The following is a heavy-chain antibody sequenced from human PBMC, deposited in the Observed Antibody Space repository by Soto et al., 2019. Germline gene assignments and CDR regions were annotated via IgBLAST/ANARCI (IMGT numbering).Heavy chain of an antibody. J-gene: IGHJ4*02. CDR2: ISADNGNT. Sequence: QVQLVQSGAEVKKPGASVKVSCKASGYTFTSYGISWVRQAPGQGLEWMGWISADNGNTNYAQKLQGRVNMTTETSTSTAYMELRSLRSDDTAVYYCARDLKPSIVVVPAAEDWGQGTLVTVSS. D-gene: IGHD2-2*01. V-gene: IGHV1-18*01. CDR3: ARDLKPSIVVVPAAED. CDR1: GYTFTSYG.